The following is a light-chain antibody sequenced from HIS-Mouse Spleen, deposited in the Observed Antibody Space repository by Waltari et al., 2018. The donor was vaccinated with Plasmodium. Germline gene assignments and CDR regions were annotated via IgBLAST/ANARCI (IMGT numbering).Light chain of an antibody. J-gene: IGKJ3*01. Sequence: EIVMTQSPATLSVSPGERATLSCRASQSVSSTLAWYQQKPGQAPRLLIYGASTRATCIPARFSGSGSGTEFTLTISSLQSEDFAVYYCQQYNNWSFTFGPGTKVDIK. CDR3: QQYNNWSFT. V-gene: IGKV3-15*01. CDR1: QSVSST. CDR2: GAS.